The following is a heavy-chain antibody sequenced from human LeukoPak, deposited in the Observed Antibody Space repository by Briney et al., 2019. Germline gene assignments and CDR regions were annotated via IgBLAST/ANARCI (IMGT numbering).Heavy chain of an antibody. J-gene: IGHJ4*02. D-gene: IGHD6-13*01. CDR2: INPNSGDT. Sequence: ASVKVSCKASGYTFTGYYMHWVRQAPGQGLEWMGWINPNSGDTNYSQKFQGRVTTTRDTSISTAYMELSRLTSDDTGVYYCARISSSSWYTPYFNYWGQGTLVIVSS. V-gene: IGHV1-2*02. CDR1: GYTFTGYY. CDR3: ARISSSSWYTPYFNY.